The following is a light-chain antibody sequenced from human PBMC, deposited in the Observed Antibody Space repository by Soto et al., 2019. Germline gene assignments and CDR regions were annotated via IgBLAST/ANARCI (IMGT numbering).Light chain of an antibody. CDR1: QDISEY. V-gene: IGKV1-9*01. J-gene: IGKJ4*01. Sequence: DIQLTQSPSFLSASVGDRVTITCRASQDISEYLAWYQQRPGKAPKLLIYAASTLQSGVPSRFSGSGSGTEFTLTISTLQPEDFSTYSCQQLTSYPLTSGRVTKVDIK. CDR3: QQLTSYPLT. CDR2: AAS.